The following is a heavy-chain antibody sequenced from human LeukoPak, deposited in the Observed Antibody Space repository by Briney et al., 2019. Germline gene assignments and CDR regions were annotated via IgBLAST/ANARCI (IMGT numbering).Heavy chain of an antibody. J-gene: IGHJ6*03. D-gene: IGHD3-22*01. CDR3: ARGLAPYSYEYSGHDPYYYYNMDV. CDR2: INPNSGGT. CDR1: GYTFTGYY. V-gene: IGHV1-2*02. Sequence: ASVKVSCKASGYTFTGYYMHWVRQAPGQGLEWMGWINPNSGGTNYAQKFQDRVTMTENTSTSTPYMELSSLRSEDTAVYYCARGLAPYSYEYSGHDPYYYYNMDVWGKGTTVIISS.